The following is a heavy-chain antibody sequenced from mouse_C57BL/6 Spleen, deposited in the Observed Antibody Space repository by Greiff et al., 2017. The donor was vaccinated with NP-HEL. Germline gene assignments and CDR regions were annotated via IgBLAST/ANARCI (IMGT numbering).Heavy chain of an antibody. CDR1: GYTFTDYN. V-gene: IGHV1-18*01. J-gene: IGHJ4*01. CDR3: ARSRYGNYFYYYAMDY. D-gene: IGHD2-1*01. Sequence: VQLKQSGPELVKPGASVKIPCKASGYTFTDYNMDWVKQSHGKSLEWIGDINPNNGGTIYNQKFKGKATLTVDKSSSTAYMELRSLTSEDTAVYYCARSRYGNYFYYYAMDYWGQGTSVTVSS. CDR2: INPNNGGT.